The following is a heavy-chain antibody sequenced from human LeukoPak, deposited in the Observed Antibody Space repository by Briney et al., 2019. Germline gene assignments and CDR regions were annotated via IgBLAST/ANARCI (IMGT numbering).Heavy chain of an antibody. Sequence: ETLSLTCTVSGGSISSGVYYWSCVRQAPGKGLEGVSFIYSGGSTYYADSVKGRFTISRDNSKNTLSLQMNSLRAEDTAVYYCARPVPVASGWFYFDHWGQGTLVTVSS. CDR1: GGSISSGVYY. D-gene: IGHD6-19*01. CDR2: IYSGGST. J-gene: IGHJ4*02. CDR3: ARPVPVASGWFYFDH. V-gene: IGHV3-66*02.